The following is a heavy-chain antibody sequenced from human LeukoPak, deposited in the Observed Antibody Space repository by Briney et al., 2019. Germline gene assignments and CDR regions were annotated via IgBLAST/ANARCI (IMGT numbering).Heavy chain of an antibody. Sequence: ASVKVPCKASGYTFTGYYMHWVRQAPGQGLEWMGWINPNSGGTNYAQKFQGRVTMTRDTSISTAYMELSRLRSDDTAVYYCARSRCSSTSCYRFDYWGQGTLVTVSS. D-gene: IGHD2-2*01. CDR1: GYTFTGYY. J-gene: IGHJ4*02. V-gene: IGHV1-2*02. CDR2: INPNSGGT. CDR3: ARSRCSSTSCYRFDY.